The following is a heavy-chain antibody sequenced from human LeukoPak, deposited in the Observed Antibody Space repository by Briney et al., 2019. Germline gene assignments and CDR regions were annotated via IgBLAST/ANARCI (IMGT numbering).Heavy chain of an antibody. Sequence: HPGGSLRLSCAASGFTFSSYAMHWVRQAPGKGLEWVAVISYDGSNKYYADSVKGRFTISRDNSKNTLYLQMTSLTAGDTAVYYCVRGAYRYGPYHDTFNMWGHGTMVTVSS. D-gene: IGHD5-18*01. CDR1: GFTFSSYA. CDR2: ISYDGSNK. CDR3: VRGAYRYGPYHDTFNM. J-gene: IGHJ3*02. V-gene: IGHV3-30-3*01.